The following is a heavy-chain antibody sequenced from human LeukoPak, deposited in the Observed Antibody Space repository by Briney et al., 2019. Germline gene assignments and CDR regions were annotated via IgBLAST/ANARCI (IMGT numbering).Heavy chain of an antibody. CDR1: GFTFSSYA. Sequence: GGSLRLSCAAPGFTFSSYAMHWVRQAPGKGLEWVAVISYDGSNKYYADSVKGRFTISRDNSKNTLYLQMNSLRAEDTAVYYCAREHDYGDYRLAYWGQGTLVTVSS. V-gene: IGHV3-30-3*01. J-gene: IGHJ4*02. D-gene: IGHD4-17*01. CDR3: AREHDYGDYRLAY. CDR2: ISYDGSNK.